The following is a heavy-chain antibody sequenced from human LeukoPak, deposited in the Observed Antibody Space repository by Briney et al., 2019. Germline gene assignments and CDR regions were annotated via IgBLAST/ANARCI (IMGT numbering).Heavy chain of an antibody. CDR2: INPSGGST. CDR1: GYTFSSYY. CDR3: ARDFNDFWSGYQPAYYYYYMDV. Sequence: ASVKVSCNASGYTFSSYYIHWVRQAPGQGLEWMGIINPSGGSTTYAQKFQGRVTMTRDTSTSTVYMEVSSLRSEDTAVYYCARDFNDFWSGYQPAYYYYYMDVWGIGTTVTVSS. V-gene: IGHV1-46*01. D-gene: IGHD3-3*01. J-gene: IGHJ6*03.